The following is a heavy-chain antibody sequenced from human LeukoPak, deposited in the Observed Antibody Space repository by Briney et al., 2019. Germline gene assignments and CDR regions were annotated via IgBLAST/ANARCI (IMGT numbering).Heavy chain of an antibody. Sequence: GGSLRLSCAASEFTFNNYAMSWVRQAPGKGLEWVSAITGSGGDTYHADSVKGRFTISRGNSKNTLYLQMNSLRGEDMAVYYCAIGSRDSRPYYFDFWGQGTLVTVSS. CDR2: ITGSGGDT. V-gene: IGHV3-23*01. CDR1: EFTFNNYA. J-gene: IGHJ4*02. D-gene: IGHD3-10*01. CDR3: AIGSRDSRPYYFDF.